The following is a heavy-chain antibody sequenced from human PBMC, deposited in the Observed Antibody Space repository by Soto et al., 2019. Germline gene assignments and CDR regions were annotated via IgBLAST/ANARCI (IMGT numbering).Heavy chain of an antibody. D-gene: IGHD2-2*01. CDR2: INPSGGST. J-gene: IGHJ6*01. V-gene: IGHV1-46*01. Sequence: ASVKLSCKASGYTFTSYYMHCVRQAPGQGLEWMGIINPSGGSTSYAQKFQGRVTITADESTSTAYMELSSLRSEDTAVYYCARSQGSSTSLEIYYYYYYGMDVWGQGTTVTVSS. CDR3: ARSQGSSTSLEIYYYYYYGMDV. CDR1: GYTFTSYY.